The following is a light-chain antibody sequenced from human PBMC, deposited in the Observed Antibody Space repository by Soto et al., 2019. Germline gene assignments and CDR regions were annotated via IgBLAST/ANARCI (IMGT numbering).Light chain of an antibody. J-gene: IGKJ1*01. CDR2: RVS. Sequence: DVLMTQSPLSLPATLGQPASISCRPTQSLVSSDGNRYLTWLQQRPGQSPRRLIYRVSGRASGVPDRFSGGGSGTDFTLTISRVEAEDVGVYYCMQGSNWAGTFGQGTKVDNK. V-gene: IGKV2-30*01. CDR3: MQGSNWAGT. CDR1: QSLVSSDGNRY.